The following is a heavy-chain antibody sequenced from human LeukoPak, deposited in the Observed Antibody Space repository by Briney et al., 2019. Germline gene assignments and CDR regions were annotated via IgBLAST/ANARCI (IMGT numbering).Heavy chain of an antibody. V-gene: IGHV3-48*02. D-gene: IGHD3-16*02. CDR3: ARAKRVEVWGSYRSIGTDYFDY. J-gene: IGHJ4*02. CDR1: GFTFSSYS. CDR2: IISSISTI. Sequence: GGSLRLSCAASGFTFSSYSMNWVRQAPGKWLEWVSYIISSISTINYADSVKGRFTISRDNAKNSLYLQMNSLRDEDTAVYYCARAKRVEVWGSYRSIGTDYFDYWGQGTLVTVSS.